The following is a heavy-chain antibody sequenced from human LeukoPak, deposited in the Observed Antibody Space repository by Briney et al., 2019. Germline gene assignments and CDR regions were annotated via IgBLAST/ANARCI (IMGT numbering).Heavy chain of an antibody. V-gene: IGHV4-4*07. Sequence: TSETLSLTCTVSGGSISSYYWSWIRQPAGKGLEWIGRIYTSGSTNYNPSLKSRVTMSVDTSKNQFSLKLSSVTAADTAVYYCARDGLDRPDTAMVRTIYWYFDLWGRGTLVTVSS. CDR1: GGSISSYY. CDR2: IYTSGST. J-gene: IGHJ2*01. D-gene: IGHD5-18*01. CDR3: ARDGLDRPDTAMVRTIYWYFDL.